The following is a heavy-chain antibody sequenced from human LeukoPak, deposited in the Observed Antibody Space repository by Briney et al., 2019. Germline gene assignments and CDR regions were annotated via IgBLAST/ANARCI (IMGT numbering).Heavy chain of an antibody. D-gene: IGHD4-11*01. CDR3: ARDQDYRNYVAEY. CDR2: VNPNSGDT. V-gene: IGHV1-2*02. Sequence: ASVRVSCKACGYTFTGYYMHWVRQAPGQGLEWMGCVNPNSGDTNYAQKFQGRVTMTRDTSISTAYLELNRLRSDDTAVYYCARDQDYRNYVAEYWGQGTLVTVSS. CDR1: GYTFTGYY. J-gene: IGHJ4*02.